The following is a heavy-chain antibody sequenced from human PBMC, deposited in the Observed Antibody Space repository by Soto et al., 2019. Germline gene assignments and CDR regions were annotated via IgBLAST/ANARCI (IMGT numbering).Heavy chain of an antibody. CDR3: ARESSSGWSNYYYYGMDV. CDR2: IYYSGST. Sequence: SETLSLTCTVSGGSISSSSYYWGGIRQPPGKGLEWIGSIYYSGSTYYNPSLKSRVTISVDTSKNQFSLKLSSVTAADTAVYYCARESSSGWSNYYYYGMDVWGQGTTVTVSS. J-gene: IGHJ6*02. V-gene: IGHV4-39*01. CDR1: GGSISSSSYY. D-gene: IGHD6-19*01.